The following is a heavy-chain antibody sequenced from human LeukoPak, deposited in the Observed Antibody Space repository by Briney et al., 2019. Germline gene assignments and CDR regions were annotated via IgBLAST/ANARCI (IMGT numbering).Heavy chain of an antibody. D-gene: IGHD6-13*01. J-gene: IGHJ4*02. CDR1: GYSFRNYG. V-gene: IGHV1-3*01. Sequence: GASVKVSCKASGYSFRNYGMHWVRQAPGQRLEWMGWINPTNEKTKYSEKFQGRVTISRDTSASTAYMELSSLTSEDTAVYYCARGPRAAADDYWGQGTLVTVSS. CDR3: ARGPRAAADDY. CDR2: INPTNEKT.